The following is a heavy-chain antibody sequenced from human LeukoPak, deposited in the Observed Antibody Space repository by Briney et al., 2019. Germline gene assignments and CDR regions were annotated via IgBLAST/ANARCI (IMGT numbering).Heavy chain of an antibody. CDR2: INHSGST. J-gene: IGHJ4*02. CDR3: ARVGSSWYYFDY. Sequence: SETLSLTCAVYGGSFSGYYWSWLRQPPGKGLEWIGEINHSGSTNYNPSLKSRVTISVDTSKNQFSLKLSSVTAADTAVYYCARVGSSWYYFDYWGQGTLVTVSS. D-gene: IGHD6-13*01. V-gene: IGHV4-34*01. CDR1: GGSFSGYY.